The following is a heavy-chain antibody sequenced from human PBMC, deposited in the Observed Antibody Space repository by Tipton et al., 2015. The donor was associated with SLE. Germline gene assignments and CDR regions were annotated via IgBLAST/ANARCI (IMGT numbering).Heavy chain of an antibody. CDR2: IRYDGSNN. V-gene: IGHV3-30*02. Sequence: GSLRLSCAASGFTFSSYAMHWVRQAPGKGLEWVAFIRYDGSNNYYADSVKGRFTISRDNSKNTLYLQMNSLRAEDTAVYYCVRDLSSGRYFDYWGQGTPVTVSS. CDR1: GFTFSSYA. J-gene: IGHJ4*02. CDR3: VRDLSSGRYFDY. D-gene: IGHD3-10*01.